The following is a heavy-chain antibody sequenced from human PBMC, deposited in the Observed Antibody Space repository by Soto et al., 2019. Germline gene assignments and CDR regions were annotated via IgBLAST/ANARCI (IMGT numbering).Heavy chain of an antibody. CDR3: ARVTHDYGDPNLGMHV. CDR1: GYTFTSYG. J-gene: IGHJ6*01. CDR2: ISAYNGNT. D-gene: IGHD4-17*01. V-gene: IGHV1-18*01. Sequence: ASVKVSCKASGYTFTSYGISWVRQAPGQGLEWMGWISAYNGNTNYAQKLQGRVTMTTDTSTSTAYMELRRLRSDDTAVYYCARVTHDYGDPNLGMHVWGQGTTVTVSS.